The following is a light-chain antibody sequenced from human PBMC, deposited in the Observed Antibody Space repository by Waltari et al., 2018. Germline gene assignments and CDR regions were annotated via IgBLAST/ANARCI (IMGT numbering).Light chain of an antibody. CDR2: GFS. J-gene: IGLJ1*01. Sequence: QSALTQPASVSGSPGQAITISCTGTSTNVGGYNLVSWYRQYPGKAPELMIFGFSERPSGLSNRLSGSKSGNTATLTISGLQAEDEADYYCLSYSGRSDYVFGTGTRV. CDR3: LSYSGRSDYV. V-gene: IGLV2-23*02. CDR1: STNVGGYNL.